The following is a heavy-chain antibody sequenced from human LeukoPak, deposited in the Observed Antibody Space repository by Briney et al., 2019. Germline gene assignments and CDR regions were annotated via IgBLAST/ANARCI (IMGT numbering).Heavy chain of an antibody. V-gene: IGHV3-30-3*01. J-gene: IGHJ4*02. CDR1: GFTFSSSS. CDR3: AKDKAGFLDY. D-gene: IGHD6-25*01. Sequence: GGSLRLSCAASGFTFSSSSMHWVRQAPGKGLEWVALISYDGSNEYYADSVKGRFTISRDNSKNTLYLQMNSLRAEDTAVYYCAKDKAGFLDYWGQGTLVTVSS. CDR2: ISYDGSNE.